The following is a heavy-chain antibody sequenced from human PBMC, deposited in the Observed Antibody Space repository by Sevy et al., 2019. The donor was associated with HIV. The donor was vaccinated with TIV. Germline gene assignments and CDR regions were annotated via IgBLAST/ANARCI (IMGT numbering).Heavy chain of an antibody. V-gene: IGHV1-18*04. CDR2: ISAYNGNT. CDR3: ARVKGGYDTLFDY. Sequence: ASVKDSCKASGYIFSNYGISWVRQAPGQGLEWMGWISAYNGNTNYAQKLQGRVTMTTDTSTDTAYMELRSLRSDDTAVYYCARVKGGYDTLFDYWGQGTLVTVSS. D-gene: IGHD3-3*01. J-gene: IGHJ4*02. CDR1: GYIFSNYG.